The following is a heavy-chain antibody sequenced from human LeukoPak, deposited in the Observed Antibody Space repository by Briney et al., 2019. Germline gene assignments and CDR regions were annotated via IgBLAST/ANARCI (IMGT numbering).Heavy chain of an antibody. CDR2: IDSSSSTI. CDR1: GFDSSTYS. Sequence: GGSLRLSCAASGFDSSTYSMHWVRRAPGRGLEWLSYIDSSSSTIYYADSVKGRFTISRDNAKNSLYLQMNSLRAEDTALYHCASNNGMDVWGQGTTVIVSS. V-gene: IGHV3-48*01. CDR3: ASNNGMDV. J-gene: IGHJ6*02.